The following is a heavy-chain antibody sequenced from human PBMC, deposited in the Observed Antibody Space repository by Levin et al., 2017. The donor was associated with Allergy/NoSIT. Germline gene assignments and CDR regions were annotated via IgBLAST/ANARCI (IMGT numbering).Heavy chain of an antibody. CDR3: ARRGVGWLRFAKDY. V-gene: IGHV4-34*01. CDR1: GGSFSGYY. D-gene: IGHD5-12*01. Sequence: RSQTLSLTCAVYGGSFSGYYWSWIRQPPGKGLEWIGEINHSGSTNYNPSLKSRVTISVDTSKNQFSLKLSSVTAADTAVYYCARRGVGWLRFAKDYWGQGTLVTVSS. CDR2: INHSGST. J-gene: IGHJ4*02.